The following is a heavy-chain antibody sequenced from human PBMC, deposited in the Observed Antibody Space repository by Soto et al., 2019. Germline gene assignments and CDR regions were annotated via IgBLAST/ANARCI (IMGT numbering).Heavy chain of an antibody. CDR1: GYTFTTYG. CDR3: ARTGFWSGYEFDY. V-gene: IGHV1-18*01. CDR2: ISTYNGNT. D-gene: IGHD3-3*01. Sequence: EASVKVSCKASGYTFTTYGISWVRQAPGQGLEWMGWISTYNGNTNYAQKVQGRVTMTADTSTTTAYMELRSLRSDDTAVYYCARTGFWSGYEFDYWGLGTLVTVSS. J-gene: IGHJ4*02.